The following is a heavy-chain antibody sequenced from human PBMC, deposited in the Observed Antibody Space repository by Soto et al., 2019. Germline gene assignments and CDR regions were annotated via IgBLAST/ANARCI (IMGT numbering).Heavy chain of an antibody. CDR3: ARDRIMTRWDAFDL. CDR2: IIPIPDIT. CDR1: GGTFSTYI. V-gene: IGHV1-69*08. Sequence: QVQLVQSGADVRKPGSSVKVYCKAPGGTFSTYIISWVRQAPGQGLEWMGRIIPIPDITNYAQKFQGRVTVTADRSTSTAYMELTSLKSEDTAVYYCARDRIMTRWDAFDLWGQGTMVTVSS. D-gene: IGHD3-16*01. J-gene: IGHJ3*01.